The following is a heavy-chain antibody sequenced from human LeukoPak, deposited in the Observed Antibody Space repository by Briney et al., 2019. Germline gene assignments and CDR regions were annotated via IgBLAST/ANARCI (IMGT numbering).Heavy chain of an antibody. V-gene: IGHV4-39*07. J-gene: IGHJ5*02. D-gene: IGHD3-22*01. Sequence: PSETLSLTCTVSGGSISSSSYYWGWIRQPPGKGLEWIGSIYYSGSTYYNPSLKSRVTISVDTSKNQFSLKLSSVTAADTAVYYCARGPSSGTNSNWFDPWGQGTLVTVSS. CDR1: GGSISSSSYY. CDR2: IYYSGST. CDR3: ARGPSSGTNSNWFDP.